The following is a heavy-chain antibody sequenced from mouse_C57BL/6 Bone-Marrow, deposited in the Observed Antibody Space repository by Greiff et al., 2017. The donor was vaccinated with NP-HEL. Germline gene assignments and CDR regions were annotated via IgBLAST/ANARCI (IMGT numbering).Heavy chain of an antibody. CDR1: GYTFTSYW. V-gene: IGHV1-59*01. CDR2: IDPSDSYT. CDR3: ARRMIDY. J-gene: IGHJ2*01. Sequence: QVQLQQPGAELVRPGTSVKLSCKASGYTFTSYWMHWVKQRPGQGLEWIGVIDPSDSYTNYNQKFKGKATLTVDTSSSTAYMQLSSLTSEDAAVEYCARRMIDYWGQGTTLTVSA.